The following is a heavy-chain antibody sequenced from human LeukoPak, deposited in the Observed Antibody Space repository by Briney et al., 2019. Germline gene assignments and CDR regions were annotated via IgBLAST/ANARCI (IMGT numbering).Heavy chain of an antibody. V-gene: IGHV3-11*04. D-gene: IGHD6-19*01. CDR1: GFTFNDYY. CDR3: ATTVAGHPDDYFDF. CDR2: INIGGTNT. J-gene: IGHJ4*02. Sequence: GGSLRLSCAASGFTFNDYYMSWIRQAPGKGLEWLSYINIGGTNTHYADSVKGRFTISRDNAKKSLYLEMNNLRAEDTAVYYCATTVAGHPDDYFDFWGQGTLVTVSS.